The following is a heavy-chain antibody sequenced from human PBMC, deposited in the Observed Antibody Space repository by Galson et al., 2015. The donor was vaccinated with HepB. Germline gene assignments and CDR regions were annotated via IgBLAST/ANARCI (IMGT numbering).Heavy chain of an antibody. Sequence: SVKVSCKASGYTFTSYGISWVRQAPGQGLEWMGWISAYNGNTNYAQKLQGRVTMTTDTSTSTACMELSSLRSEDTAVYYCAREAATVTYYYYYGMDVWGQGTTVTVSS. D-gene: IGHD4-17*01. J-gene: IGHJ6*02. CDR2: ISAYNGNT. CDR3: AREAATVTYYYYYGMDV. CDR1: GYTFTSYG. V-gene: IGHV1-18*01.